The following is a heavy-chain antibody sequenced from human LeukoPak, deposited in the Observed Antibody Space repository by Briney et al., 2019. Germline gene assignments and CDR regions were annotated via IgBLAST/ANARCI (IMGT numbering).Heavy chain of an antibody. V-gene: IGHV1-8*01. J-gene: IGHJ6*03. D-gene: IGHD6-13*01. Sequence: ASVKVSCKASGYTFTSYVINWVRQATGRGVEWMGWMNPNSGNTGYAQKFQGRVTMTRNTSISTAYMELSSLRSEDTAVYYCARVPSSSWYYYYYYMDVWGKGTTVTVSS. CDR2: MNPNSGNT. CDR3: ARVPSSSWYYYYYYMDV. CDR1: GYTFTSYV.